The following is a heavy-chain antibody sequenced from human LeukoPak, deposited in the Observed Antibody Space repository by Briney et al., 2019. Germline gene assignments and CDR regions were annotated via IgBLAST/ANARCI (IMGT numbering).Heavy chain of an antibody. V-gene: IGHV1-2*02. CDR2: INPNSGGT. J-gene: IGHJ4*02. CDR1: GYTFNGHY. D-gene: IGHD4-23*01. Sequence: ASVTVSCQASGYTFNGHYMHWVRQAPGQGLERMGWINPNSGGTNYAQKFQGRVTMTRDTSIRTAYMELSRLRSDDTAVYYCARDPFDTVVTPSSSRWGQGTLVTVSS. CDR3: ARDPFDTVVTPSSSR.